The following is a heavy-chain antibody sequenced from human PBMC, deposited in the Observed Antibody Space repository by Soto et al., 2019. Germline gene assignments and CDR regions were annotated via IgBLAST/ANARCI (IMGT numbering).Heavy chain of an antibody. CDR3: ARGRHWFGP. Sequence: PSETLSLTCTVSGISITSSYWNWFRQSPVKGLEWIGQISDRGDINYNPPLESRVAISTDTSKNQVSLTLTAVNAADTAVYFCARGRHWFGPWGQGTLVTVSS. J-gene: IGHJ5*02. CDR1: GISITSSY. V-gene: IGHV4-59*08. CDR2: ISDRGDI.